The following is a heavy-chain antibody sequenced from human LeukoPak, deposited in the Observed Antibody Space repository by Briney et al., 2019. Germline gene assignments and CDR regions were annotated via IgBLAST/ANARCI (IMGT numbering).Heavy chain of an antibody. CDR1: GYSFTTYW. J-gene: IGHJ4*02. D-gene: IGHD3-10*01. CDR2: IYPADSDT. Sequence: GESLKISCKGSGYSFTTYWIGWVRQMPGKGLEWMGIIYPADSDTRYSPSFQGQVTISVDKSISTAYLQWSSLQASDTGIYYCARHGSGSFYKYFDYWGQGTLVTVSP. CDR3: ARHGSGSFYKYFDY. V-gene: IGHV5-51*01.